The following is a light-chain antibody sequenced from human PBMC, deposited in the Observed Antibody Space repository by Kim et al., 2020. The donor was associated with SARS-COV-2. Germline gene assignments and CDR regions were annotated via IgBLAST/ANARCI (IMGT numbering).Light chain of an antibody. CDR2: GDD. J-gene: IGLJ2*01. Sequence: GKAVTISCTRSSGSIYDDYVQWYQQRPGGVPTTVIYGDDQRPSGVSDRFSGSIDNSSNSASLTISGLRTEDEADYYCQSYNRDNVIFGGGTQLTVL. CDR1: SGSIYDDY. CDR3: QSYNRDNVI. V-gene: IGLV6-57*03.